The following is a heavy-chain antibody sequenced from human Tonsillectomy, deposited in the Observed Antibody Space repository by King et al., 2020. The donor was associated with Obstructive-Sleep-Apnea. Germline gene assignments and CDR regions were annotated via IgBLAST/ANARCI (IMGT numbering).Heavy chain of an antibody. Sequence: QLQESGPGLVKPSETLSLTCTVSGGYISSSTYFWGWIRQPPGKGLEWIGRIHYSGSTYYNPSLKYRVTVSLDPSKNQFSLKLSSVTASDTAVYYCARPAYCGGDCYSYGAFDIWGQGTLVTVSS. V-gene: IGHV4-39*07. CDR2: IHYSGST. D-gene: IGHD2-21*02. CDR3: ARPAYCGGDCYSYGAFDI. J-gene: IGHJ3*02. CDR1: GGYISSSTYF.